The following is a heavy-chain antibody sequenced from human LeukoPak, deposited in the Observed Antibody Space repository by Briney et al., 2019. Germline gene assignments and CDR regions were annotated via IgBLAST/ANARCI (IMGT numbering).Heavy chain of an antibody. J-gene: IGHJ4*02. CDR2: INPSGGST. CDR3: VRGASSIVGATSPDY. Sequence: GASVKVSCKASGYTFTSYYMHWVRQAPGQGLEWMGIINPSGGSTSYAQKFQGRVTMTRDTSTSTVYMELSSLRSEDTAVYYCVRGASSIVGATSPDYWGQGTLVTVSS. D-gene: IGHD1-26*01. V-gene: IGHV1-46*01. CDR1: GYTFTSYY.